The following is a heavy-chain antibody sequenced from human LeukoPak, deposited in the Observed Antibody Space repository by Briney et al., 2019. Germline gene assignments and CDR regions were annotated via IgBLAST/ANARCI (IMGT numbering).Heavy chain of an antibody. J-gene: IGHJ4*02. CDR1: GFTFSRYW. CDR3: ARGKYSSGL. CDR2: ISSDGSTI. Sequence: GGSLRLSCAASGFTFSRYWMHWVRQAPGKGLVWVSLISSDGSTISHADSVEGRFTISRDNAKNTMFLQMNSLRAEDTAVYYCARGKYSSGLWGQGTLVTVSS. D-gene: IGHD6-19*01. V-gene: IGHV3-74*01.